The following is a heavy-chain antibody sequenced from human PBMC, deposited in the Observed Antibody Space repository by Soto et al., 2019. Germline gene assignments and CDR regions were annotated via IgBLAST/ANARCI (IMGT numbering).Heavy chain of an antibody. Sequence: ASVKVSCKASGYTFTNYAMHWVRQAPGQRLEWMGWINAGNGNTKYSQKFQGRVTITRDTSASTAYMELSSLRSEDTAVYYCARVSGYYLPDYWGQGTLVTVFS. J-gene: IGHJ4*02. CDR1: GYTFTNYA. CDR3: ARVSGYYLPDY. V-gene: IGHV1-3*01. D-gene: IGHD5-12*01. CDR2: INAGNGNT.